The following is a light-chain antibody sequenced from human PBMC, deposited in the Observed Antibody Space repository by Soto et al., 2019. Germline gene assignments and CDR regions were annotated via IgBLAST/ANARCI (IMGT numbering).Light chain of an antibody. J-gene: IGLJ1*01. CDR3: SSYTTSSSYV. Sequence: LAHPGSVSESRAQSIINSSTEPSTDDGGYFYASWYEPHPGQAPKLMIYDDTRRPSGVCYRFTVSMSGTTALLTISGTQAEDEADYYCSSYTTSSSYVFGTGTKVTVL. CDR2: DDT. CDR1: STDDGGYFY. V-gene: IGLV2-14*01.